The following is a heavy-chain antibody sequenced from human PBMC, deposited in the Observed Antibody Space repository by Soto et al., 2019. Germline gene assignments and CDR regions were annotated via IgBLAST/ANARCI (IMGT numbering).Heavy chain of an antibody. V-gene: IGHV4-31*03. Sequence: PSETLSLTCTVSGGSISSGGYYWSWIRQHPGKGLEWIGYIYYSGSTYYNPSLKSRVTISVDTSKNQFSLKLSSVTAADTAVYYCARVIVGATTTLLIWFDPWGQGTLVTVSS. CDR1: GGSISSGGYY. D-gene: IGHD1-26*01. CDR2: IYYSGST. CDR3: ARVIVGATTTLLIWFDP. J-gene: IGHJ5*02.